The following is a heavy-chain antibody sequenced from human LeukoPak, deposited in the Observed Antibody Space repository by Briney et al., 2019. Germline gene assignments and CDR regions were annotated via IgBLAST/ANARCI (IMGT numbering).Heavy chain of an antibody. V-gene: IGHV3-7*01. CDR2: MKQDGSEK. CDR3: AREGVPFARDY. Sequence: GGSLRLSCGASGFTFSSYWMSWVRQAPGKGPEWVANMKQDGSEKNYVDSVKGRFTISRDNARNTVHLQMNSLRAEDTAVYYCAREGVPFARDYWGQGTLVTVSS. CDR1: GFTFSSYW. D-gene: IGHD2-2*01. J-gene: IGHJ4*02.